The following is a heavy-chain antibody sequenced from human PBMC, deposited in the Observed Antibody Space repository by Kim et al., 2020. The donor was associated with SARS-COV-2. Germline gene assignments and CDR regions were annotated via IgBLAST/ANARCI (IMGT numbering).Heavy chain of an antibody. Sequence: SGATNSNPSLRSRVTISLDTSRNQFSLKLSSVTATDAAVYYCARTFQGADWGEGTLVSVSS. J-gene: IGHJ4*02. V-gene: IGHV4-30-2*04. CDR2: SGAT. D-gene: IGHD3-16*01. CDR3: ARTFQGAD.